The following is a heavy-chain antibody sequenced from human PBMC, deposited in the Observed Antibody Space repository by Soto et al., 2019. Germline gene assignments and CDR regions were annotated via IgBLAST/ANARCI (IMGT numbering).Heavy chain of an antibody. CDR1: GGTFSSYT. V-gene: IGHV1-69*02. Sequence: QVQLVHSGAEVKKPGSSVKVSCKASGGTFSSYTISWVRQAPGQGLEWMGRIIPILGIANYAQKFQGRVTITADKSTXXXXXXXXXXXXEDTAVYYCARGNYYYYYMDVWGKGTTVTVSS. CDR3: ARGNYYYYYMDV. CDR2: IIPILGIA. D-gene: IGHD3-10*01. J-gene: IGHJ6*03.